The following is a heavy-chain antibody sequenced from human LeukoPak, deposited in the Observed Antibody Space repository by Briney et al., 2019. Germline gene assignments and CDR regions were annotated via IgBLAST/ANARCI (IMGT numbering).Heavy chain of an antibody. Sequence: GSSVNVSCKASGGTFSSYAISWVRQAPGQGLEWMGGIIPIFGTANYAQKFQGRVTVTADESTSTAYMELSSLRSEDTAVYYCARERSGGYSGYVDFDYWGQGTLVTVSS. D-gene: IGHD5-12*01. CDR3: ARERSGGYSGYVDFDY. CDR2: IIPIFGTA. V-gene: IGHV1-69*01. J-gene: IGHJ4*02. CDR1: GGTFSSYA.